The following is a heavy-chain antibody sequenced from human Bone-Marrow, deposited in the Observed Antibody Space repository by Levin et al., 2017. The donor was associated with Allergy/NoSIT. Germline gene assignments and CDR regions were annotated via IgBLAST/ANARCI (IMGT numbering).Heavy chain of an antibody. CDR2: MYYRGPT. D-gene: IGHD3-22*01. V-gene: IGHV4-39*07. CDR1: GASIGSSRNY. CDR3: ARGDDSTGHYPPCFDY. J-gene: IGHJ4*02. Sequence: PSETLSLICTVSGASIGSSRNYWGWIRQSPRKGLEWIGSMYYRGPTFYHPSLKSRVTISIDTSKNQVSLNLRSVTAADTAVYYCARGDDSTGHYPPCFDYWGQGTLATVSS.